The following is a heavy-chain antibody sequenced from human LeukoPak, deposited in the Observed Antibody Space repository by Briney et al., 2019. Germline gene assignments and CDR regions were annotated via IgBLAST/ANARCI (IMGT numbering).Heavy chain of an antibody. D-gene: IGHD1-14*01. Sequence: PSETLSLTCAVYGRSFSGYYWSWIRQPPGKGLEWIGEINHSGSTNYNPSLKSRVTISVDTSKNQFSLKLSSVTAADTAVYYCASSNREDNYQYWGQGTLVTVSS. CDR1: GRSFSGYY. J-gene: IGHJ1*01. CDR3: ASSNREDNYQY. CDR2: INHSGST. V-gene: IGHV4-34*01.